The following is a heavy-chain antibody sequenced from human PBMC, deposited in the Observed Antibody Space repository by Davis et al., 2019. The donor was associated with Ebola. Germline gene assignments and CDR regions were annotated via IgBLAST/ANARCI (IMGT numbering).Heavy chain of an antibody. V-gene: IGHV3-23*01. CDR3: TKDTSNIWFDI. D-gene: IGHD1-26*01. Sequence: GGSLRLSCAASGFVFRNYVMSWVRQAPGKGLEWVSTLGTSADTYYADSVKGRFTISRDNSKNTLYLQMNGLRVEDTAIYYCTKDTSNIWFDIWGQGIMVTVSS. CDR1: GFVFRNYV. J-gene: IGHJ3*02. CDR2: LGTSADT.